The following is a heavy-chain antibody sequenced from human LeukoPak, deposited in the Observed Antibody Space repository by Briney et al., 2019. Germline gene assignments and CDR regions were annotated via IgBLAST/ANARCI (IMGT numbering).Heavy chain of an antibody. V-gene: IGHV1-18*04. J-gene: IGHJ4*02. CDR1: GYTFTSYG. CDR2: ISAYNGNT. D-gene: IGHD3-9*01. Sequence: ASVNVSCKASGYTFTSYGISWVRQAPGQGLAWMGWISAYNGNTNYAQKLQGRVTMTTDTSTSTAYMELRSLRSDDTAVYYCARVGVRYFDWPLLGPFDYWGQGTLVTVSS. CDR3: ARVGVRYFDWPLLGPFDY.